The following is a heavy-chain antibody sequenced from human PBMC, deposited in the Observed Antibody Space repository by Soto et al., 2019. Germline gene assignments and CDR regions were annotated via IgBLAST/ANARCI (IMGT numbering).Heavy chain of an antibody. CDR3: ARDAKKYYDSSGYTFPDY. D-gene: IGHD3-22*01. V-gene: IGHV1-8*01. CDR2: MNPNSGNT. CDR1: GYTFTSYD. J-gene: IGHJ4*02. Sequence: KVSCKASGYTFTSYDINWVRQATGQGLEWMGWMNPNSGNTAYTQKFQGRVTMTRDTSTSTVYMELSSLRAEDTAVYYCARDAKKYYDSSGYTFPDYWGQGTLVTVSS.